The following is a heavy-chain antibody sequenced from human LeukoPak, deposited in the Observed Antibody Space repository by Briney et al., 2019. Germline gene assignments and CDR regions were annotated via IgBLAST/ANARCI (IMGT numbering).Heavy chain of an antibody. V-gene: IGHV3-7*01. D-gene: IGHD3-9*01. Sequence: GGSLRLSCAASGFTFSSYWMSWVRQAPGKGLEWVANIKQDGSEKYYVDSVKGRFTISRDNAKNSLYLQMNSLRAEDTAVYYCARDRGYFDWLLFDYWGQGTLVTVSS. CDR3: ARDRGYFDWLLFDY. J-gene: IGHJ4*02. CDR2: IKQDGSEK. CDR1: GFTFSSYW.